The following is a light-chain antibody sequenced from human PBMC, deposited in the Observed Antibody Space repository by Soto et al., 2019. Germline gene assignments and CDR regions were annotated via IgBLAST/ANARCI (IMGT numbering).Light chain of an antibody. CDR3: QTWGTGIQV. J-gene: IGLJ2*01. V-gene: IGLV4-69*01. CDR2: LNSDGSH. CDR1: SGHSSYA. Sequence: QSVLTQSPSASASLGASVKLTCTLSSGHSSYAIAWHQQRPEKGPRYLMKLNSDGSHSKGDGIPDRFSGSSSGAERYLTISSLQSEDEADYYCQTWGTGIQVFGGGTKLPV.